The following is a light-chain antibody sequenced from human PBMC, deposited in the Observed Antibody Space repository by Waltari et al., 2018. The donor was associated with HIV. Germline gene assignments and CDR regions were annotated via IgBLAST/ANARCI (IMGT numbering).Light chain of an antibody. J-gene: IGLJ3*02. CDR3: SSYGDSLRVL. CDR2: EVT. V-gene: IGLV2-8*01. CDR1: SSDIGAYDF. Sequence: QSALTQPPSASGSLGQSVTISCTGSSSDIGAYDFVSWFQQHPHSAPKLLLYEVTRRPSTVSARFSGSRSGNTAFLTVAGLQPDDEATYFCSSYGDSLRVLFGGGTNVTV.